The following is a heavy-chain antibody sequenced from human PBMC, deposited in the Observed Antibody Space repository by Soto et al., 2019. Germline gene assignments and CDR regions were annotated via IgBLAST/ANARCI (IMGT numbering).Heavy chain of an antibody. CDR3: ARHAGYCTNGVCYSDYYYYMDV. Sequence: SETLSLTCAVYGGSFSGYYWSWIRQPPGKGLEWIGEINHSGSTNYNPSLKSRVTISVDTSKNQFSLKLSSVTAADTAVYYCARHAGYCTNGVCYSDYYYYMDVWGKGTTVTVSS. D-gene: IGHD2-8*01. V-gene: IGHV4-34*01. CDR2: INHSGST. CDR1: GGSFSGYY. J-gene: IGHJ6*03.